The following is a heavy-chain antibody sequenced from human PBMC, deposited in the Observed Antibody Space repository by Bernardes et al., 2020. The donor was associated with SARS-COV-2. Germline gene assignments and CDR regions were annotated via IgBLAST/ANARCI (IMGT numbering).Heavy chain of an antibody. CDR3: ARGAEIWHPALAGYYYYGMDV. D-gene: IGHD2-2*01. CDR1: GYTFTSYD. V-gene: IGHV1-8*01. J-gene: IGHJ6*02. Sequence: ASVKVSCKASGYTFTSYDINWVRQATGQGLEWMGWMNPNSGNTGYAQKFQGRVTMTRNTSISTAYMELSSLRSEDTAVYYCARGAEIWHPALAGYYYYGMDVWGQGTTVTVSS. CDR2: MNPNSGNT.